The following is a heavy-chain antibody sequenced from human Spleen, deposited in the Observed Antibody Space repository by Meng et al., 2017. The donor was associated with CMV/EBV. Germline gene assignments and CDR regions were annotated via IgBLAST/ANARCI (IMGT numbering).Heavy chain of an antibody. J-gene: IGHJ4*02. CDR1: GFTFSSYA. V-gene: IGHV3-23*01. CDR3: AKDCYSGSPDYVDY. CDR2: ISGSGSGT. Sequence: SGFTFSSYAMSWVRQAPGKGLEGVSAISGSGSGTYYADSVKGRFTISRDNSKNTLYLQMNSLRADDTAVYYCAKDCYSGSPDYVDYWGQGTLVTVSS. D-gene: IGHD1-26*01.